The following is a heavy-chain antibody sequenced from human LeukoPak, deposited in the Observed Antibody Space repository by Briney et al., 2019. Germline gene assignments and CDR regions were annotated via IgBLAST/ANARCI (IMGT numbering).Heavy chain of an antibody. J-gene: IGHJ4*02. CDR3: AKYGNSGWVIDN. V-gene: IGHV4-59*08. CDR2: TYYTGAT. Sequence: SETLSLTCTVSGGSIGSNYWTWIRQPPGKGLEYIGYTYYTGATNYNPSLKSRVTISVDTSKNQFSLKMTSVTAADTAVYFCAKYGNSGWVIDNWGQGTLVTVSS. CDR1: GGSIGSNY. D-gene: IGHD6-19*01.